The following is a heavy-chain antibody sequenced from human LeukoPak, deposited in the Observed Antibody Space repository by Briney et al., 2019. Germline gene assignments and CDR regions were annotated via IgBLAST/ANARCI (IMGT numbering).Heavy chain of an antibody. J-gene: IGHJ4*02. CDR2: INFSGNT. Sequence: SETLSLTCTVSGGSISRSSYYWGWVRQPPGKRLEWVGSINFSGNTYYSPSVGSRVTMSVDTSKNQFSLKLGSVTAADTAVYYCARHPSAFDYWGQGTLVTVSS. CDR3: ARHPSAFDY. CDR1: GGSISRSSYY. V-gene: IGHV4-39*07.